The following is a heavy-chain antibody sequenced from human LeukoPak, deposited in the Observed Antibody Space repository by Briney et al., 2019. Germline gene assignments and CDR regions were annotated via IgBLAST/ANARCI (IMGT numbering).Heavy chain of an antibody. J-gene: IGHJ4*02. CDR3: AREGQPGDDY. CDR2: ISSSSSYI. D-gene: IGHD3-10*01. V-gene: IGHV3-21*01. Sequence: GGSLRLSCAASGFTFSSYSMNWVRQAPGKGLEWVSSISSSSSYIYYADSVKGRFTISRDNAKNSPYLQMNSLRAEDTAVYCCAREGQPGDDYWGQGTLVTVSS. CDR1: GFTFSSYS.